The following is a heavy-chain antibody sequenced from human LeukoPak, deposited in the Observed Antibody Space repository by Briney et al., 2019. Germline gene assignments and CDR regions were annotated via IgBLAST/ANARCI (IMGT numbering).Heavy chain of an antibody. Sequence: GGSLRLSCAASGFTVSSNYMNWVRQAPGKGLEWVSIIYSGGSTDYADSVKGRFSISRDNSKNTLYLQMNSLKTEDTAVYYCTSEAFAYSGTYSEYFQHWGQGTLVTVSS. D-gene: IGHD1-26*01. V-gene: IGHV3-53*01. CDR1: GFTVSSNY. CDR3: TSEAFAYSGTYSEYFQH. J-gene: IGHJ1*01. CDR2: IYSGGST.